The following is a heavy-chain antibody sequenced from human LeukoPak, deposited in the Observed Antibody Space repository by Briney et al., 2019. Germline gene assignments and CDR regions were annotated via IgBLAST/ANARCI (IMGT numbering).Heavy chain of an antibody. CDR1: GFTFSSYG. Sequence: GGSLRLSCAASGFTFSSYGMHWVCQAPGKGLEWVAVISYDGSNKYYADSVKGRFTISRDNSKNTLYLQMNSLRAEDTAVYYCAKDLVDTAMGIDYWGQGTLVTVSS. D-gene: IGHD5-18*01. J-gene: IGHJ4*02. CDR3: AKDLVDTAMGIDY. V-gene: IGHV3-30*18. CDR2: ISYDGSNK.